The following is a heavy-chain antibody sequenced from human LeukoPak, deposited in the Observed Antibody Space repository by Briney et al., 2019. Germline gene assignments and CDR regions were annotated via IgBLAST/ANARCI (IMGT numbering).Heavy chain of an antibody. CDR1: GGSISSGDYY. D-gene: IGHD3-22*01. CDR3: AREVPYYYDSSGYYYYFDY. Sequence: PSQTLSLTCTVSGGSISSGDYYWSWIRQPPGKGLEWIGYIYYSGSTYYNPSLKSRATISVDTSKNQFSLKLSSVTAADTAVYYCAREVPYYYDSSGYYYYFDYWGQGTLVTVSS. J-gene: IGHJ4*02. CDR2: IYYSGST. V-gene: IGHV4-30-4*01.